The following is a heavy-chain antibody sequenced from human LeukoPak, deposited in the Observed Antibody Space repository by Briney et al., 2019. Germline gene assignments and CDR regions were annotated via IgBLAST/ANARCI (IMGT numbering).Heavy chain of an antibody. D-gene: IGHD6-19*01. CDR1: GFTFSSYE. J-gene: IGHJ4*02. Sequence: GGSLRLSCAASGFTFSSYEMNWVRQAPGKGLEWVSYISSSGSTIYYADSVKGRFTISRDNAKNSLYLQMNSLRAEDTAVYYCAATHSSGWLDFDYWGQGTLVTVSS. CDR3: AATHSSGWLDFDY. CDR2: ISSSGSTI. V-gene: IGHV3-48*03.